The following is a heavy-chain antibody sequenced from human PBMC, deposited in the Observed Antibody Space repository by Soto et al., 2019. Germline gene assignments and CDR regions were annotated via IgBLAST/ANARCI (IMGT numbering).Heavy chain of an antibody. Sequence: GGSLRLSCAASGFTFSAYNMNWVRQAPGKGLEWVAYISTGGNTIYYADSVKGRFTFSRDNAAQSVYLQMNSLRHEDTAVYYCARDRGTVTNDLGQDYGMDVWGQGTTVTVS. CDR3: ARDRGTVTNDLGQDYGMDV. CDR1: GFTFSAYN. J-gene: IGHJ6*02. V-gene: IGHV3-48*02. D-gene: IGHD4-17*01. CDR2: ISTGGNTI.